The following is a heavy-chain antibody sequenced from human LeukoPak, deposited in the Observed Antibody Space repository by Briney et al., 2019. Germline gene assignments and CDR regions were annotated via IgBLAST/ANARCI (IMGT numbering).Heavy chain of an antibody. Sequence: GRSLRLSCAASGFTFSSYGMHWVRQAPGKGLEWVAVISYDGSNKQYADSVKGRFTIPRDNAKNTLYLQMNSLRAEDTAVYYCANPGYSSGDPNFDYWGQGTLVTVSS. V-gene: IGHV3-30*18. CDR3: ANPGYSSGDPNFDY. CDR2: ISYDGSNK. J-gene: IGHJ4*02. D-gene: IGHD6-19*01. CDR1: GFTFSSYG.